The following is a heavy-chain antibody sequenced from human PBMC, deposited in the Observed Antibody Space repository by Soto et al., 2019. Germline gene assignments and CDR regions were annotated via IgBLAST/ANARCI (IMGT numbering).Heavy chain of an antibody. Sequence: QVQLVQSGAEVKKPGASVKVSCKASGYTFTSYAMHWVRQAPGQRLEWMGWINAGNGNTKYSQKFQGRVTITRDTSASTADMELSSLRAEDTAVYYCARGSGSYLAWGQGTLVTVSS. D-gene: IGHD3-10*01. CDR2: INAGNGNT. V-gene: IGHV1-3*01. CDR1: GYTFTSYA. CDR3: ARGSGSYLA. J-gene: IGHJ5*02.